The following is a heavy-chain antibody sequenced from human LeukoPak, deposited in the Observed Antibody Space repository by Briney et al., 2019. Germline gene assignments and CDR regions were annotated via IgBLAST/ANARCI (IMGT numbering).Heavy chain of an antibody. CDR1: GYTFTSYD. CDR2: MNPNSGNT. D-gene: IGHD3-22*01. Sequence: ASVKVSCKASGYTFTSYDINWVRQATGQGLEWMGWMNPNSGNTGYAQKFQGRVTMTRNTSISTAYMELSSLRSGDTAVYYCARAEGYYDSSGYYHFDYWGQGTLVTVSS. J-gene: IGHJ4*02. V-gene: IGHV1-8*01. CDR3: ARAEGYYDSSGYYHFDY.